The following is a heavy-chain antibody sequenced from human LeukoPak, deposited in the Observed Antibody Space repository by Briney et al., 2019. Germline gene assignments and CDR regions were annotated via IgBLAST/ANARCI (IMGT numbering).Heavy chain of an antibody. Sequence: SETLSLTCTVSGGSISSYYWSWIRQPPGKGLEWIGYIYYSGSTNYNPSLKSQVTISVDTSKNQFSLKLSSVTAADTAVYYCARARYYYDSSGYPLLLDYWGQGTLVTVSS. J-gene: IGHJ4*02. D-gene: IGHD3-22*01. V-gene: IGHV4-59*01. CDR2: IYYSGST. CDR1: GGSISSYY. CDR3: ARARYYYDSSGYPLLLDY.